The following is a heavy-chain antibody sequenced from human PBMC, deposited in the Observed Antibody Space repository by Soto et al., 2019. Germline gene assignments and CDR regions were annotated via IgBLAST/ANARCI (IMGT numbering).Heavy chain of an antibody. CDR3: ARGWGGFGELLDLDYDY. CDR2: ISAYNGNT. J-gene: IGHJ4*02. D-gene: IGHD3-10*01. Sequence: ASVKVSCKASGYTFTSYGISWVRQAPGQGLEWMGWISAYNGNTNYAQRLQGRVTMTTDTSTSTAYMELRSLRSDDTAVYYCARGWGGFGELLDLDYDYWGQGTLVTVSS. CDR1: GYTFTSYG. V-gene: IGHV1-18*01.